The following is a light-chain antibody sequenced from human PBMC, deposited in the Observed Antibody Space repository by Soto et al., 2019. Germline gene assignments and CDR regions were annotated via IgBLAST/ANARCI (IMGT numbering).Light chain of an antibody. V-gene: IGKV3-20*01. CDR3: RQYGRSLEFA. CDR2: GAS. J-gene: IGKJ4*01. Sequence: EIVMTQSPATLSVSPGERATLSCRASQSVSSNLAWYQEKPGQAPRLLIYGASSRATGIPDRFSGSGSGTDFTLTISRLEPEDFAVYYCRQYGRSLEFAFGGGTKWIS. CDR1: QSVSSN.